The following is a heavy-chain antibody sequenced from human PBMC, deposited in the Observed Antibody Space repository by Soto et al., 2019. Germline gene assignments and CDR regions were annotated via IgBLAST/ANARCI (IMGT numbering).Heavy chain of an antibody. Sequence: QVHLVQSGAEVKKPGASVKVSCKASGYTFTSYGITWVRQAPGQGLEWMGWISAHNGNTDYAQKLQGRVIVPRDTSTTTASMELMSSRSDVTVVYSCASGRYGDYWGQGALVTVSS. D-gene: IGHD1-1*01. CDR2: ISAHNGNT. CDR3: ASGRYGDY. J-gene: IGHJ4*02. V-gene: IGHV1-18*01. CDR1: GYTFTSYG.